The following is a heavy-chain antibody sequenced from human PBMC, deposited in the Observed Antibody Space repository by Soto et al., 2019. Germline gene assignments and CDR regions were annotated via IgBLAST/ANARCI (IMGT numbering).Heavy chain of an antibody. D-gene: IGHD3-3*01. CDR1: GFTFSSYA. CDR2: ISGSGGST. Sequence: GGSLRLSCAASGFTFSSYAMSWVRQAPGKGLEWVSAISGSGGSTYYADSVKGRFTISRDNSKNTLYLQMNSLRAEDTAVYYCAKAHLATGFFENWFDPWGQGTLVTVSS. J-gene: IGHJ5*02. CDR3: AKAHLATGFFENWFDP. V-gene: IGHV3-23*01.